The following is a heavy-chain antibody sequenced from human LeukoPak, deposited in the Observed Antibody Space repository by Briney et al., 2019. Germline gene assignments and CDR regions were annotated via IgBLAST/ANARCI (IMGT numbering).Heavy chain of an antibody. CDR2: INHSGST. Sequence: SETLSLTCAVYGGSFSGYYWSWIRQPPGKGLEWIGEINHSGSTNYNPSLKSQVTISVDTSRNQFSLKLSSVTAADTAVYYCARDRGYDSKAFDIWGQGTMVTVSS. CDR1: GGSFSGYY. D-gene: IGHD3-22*01. CDR3: ARDRGYDSKAFDI. J-gene: IGHJ3*02. V-gene: IGHV4-34*01.